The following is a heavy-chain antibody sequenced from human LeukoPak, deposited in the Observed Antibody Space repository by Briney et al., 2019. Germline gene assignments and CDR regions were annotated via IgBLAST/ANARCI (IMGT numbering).Heavy chain of an antibody. Sequence: SETLSLTCTVSGVSIRSSYYYWGGIRQPPGKGLEWIGSIYDSGSTYYNPSLKSRVTISVDTSKNQFSLKLNSVTAADTAVYYCARYYYDSSGYYSFDYWGQGTLDTVSS. J-gene: IGHJ4*02. CDR1: GVSIRSSYYY. D-gene: IGHD3-22*01. CDR2: IYDSGST. CDR3: ARYYYDSSGYYSFDY. V-gene: IGHV4-39*07.